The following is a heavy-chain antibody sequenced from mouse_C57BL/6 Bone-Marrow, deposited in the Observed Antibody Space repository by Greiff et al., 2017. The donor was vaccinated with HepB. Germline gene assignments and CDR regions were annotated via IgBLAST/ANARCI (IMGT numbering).Heavy chain of an antibody. CDR3: ARDYGSRRAWFAY. Sequence: VQLQQSGAELAKPGASVKLSCKASGYTFTSYWMHWVKQRPGQGLEWIGYINPSSGYTKYNQKFKDKATLTADKSSSTAYMQLSSLTYEDSAVDYCARDYGSRRAWFAYWGQGTLVTVSA. D-gene: IGHD1-1*01. CDR2: INPSSGYT. CDR1: GYTFTSYW. V-gene: IGHV1-7*01. J-gene: IGHJ3*01.